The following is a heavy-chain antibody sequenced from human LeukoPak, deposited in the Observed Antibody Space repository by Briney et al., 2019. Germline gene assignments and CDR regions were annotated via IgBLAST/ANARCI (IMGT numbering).Heavy chain of an antibody. CDR3: ARGLGR. Sequence: SETLSLTCAVYGGSFSGYYWSWIRQPPGKGLEWIGEINHSGSTNYNPSLKSRVTISVDTSKNQFSLKLSSMTAADTAVYYCARGLGRWGQGTMVTVSS. D-gene: IGHD7-27*01. V-gene: IGHV4-34*01. CDR2: INHSGST. J-gene: IGHJ3*01. CDR1: GGSFSGYY.